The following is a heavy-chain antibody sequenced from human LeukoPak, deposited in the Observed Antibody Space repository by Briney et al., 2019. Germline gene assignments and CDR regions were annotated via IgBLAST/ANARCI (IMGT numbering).Heavy chain of an antibody. J-gene: IGHJ4*02. CDR3: ARSALDLSFDY. V-gene: IGHV4-59*08. D-gene: IGHD3/OR15-3a*01. CDR1: GGSISSYY. CDR2: IYYSGST. Sequence: PSETLSLTCTVSGGSISSYYWTWIRQPPGKGLEWIAYIYYSGSTNYNPSLKSRVTISVDTSKNQFSLKLSSVTAADTAVYYCARSALDLSFDYWGQGTLVTVSS.